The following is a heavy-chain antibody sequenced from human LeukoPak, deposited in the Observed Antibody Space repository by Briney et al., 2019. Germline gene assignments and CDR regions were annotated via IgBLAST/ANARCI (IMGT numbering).Heavy chain of an antibody. CDR3: AGDRGAGKYYDY. CDR2: IWYDGSNA. Sequence: GGSLRLSCAASGFTFRNHGMHWVRQAPGKGLEWVAIIWYDGSNAYYADSVKGRFTVSRDNSKKVLYLQMNSLRVEDTAVYYCAGDRGAGKYYDYWGQGTQVTVSS. D-gene: IGHD4/OR15-4a*01. J-gene: IGHJ4*02. CDR1: GFTFRNHG. V-gene: IGHV3-33*01.